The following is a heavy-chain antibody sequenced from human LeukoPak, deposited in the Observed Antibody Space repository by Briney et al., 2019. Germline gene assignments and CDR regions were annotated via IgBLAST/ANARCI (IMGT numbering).Heavy chain of an antibody. D-gene: IGHD4-17*01. J-gene: IGHJ4*02. CDR1: GYTFTSYY. CDR2: ISPRGDST. CDR3: ARDKTTSVTTHHFDY. V-gene: IGHV1-46*01. Sequence: ASVKVSCKASGYTFTSYYMHWVRHAPGQGLEWMGIISPRGDSTSYAETFQGRVTMTRHTSASTLHMELSSLRSEDTAVYYCARDKTTSVTTHHFDYWGQGTLVTVSS.